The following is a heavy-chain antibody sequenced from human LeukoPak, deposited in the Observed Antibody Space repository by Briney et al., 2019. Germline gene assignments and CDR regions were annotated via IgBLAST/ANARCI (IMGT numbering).Heavy chain of an antibody. CDR3: ARHVRWLQLTLYFDI. D-gene: IGHD5-24*01. Sequence: PSETLSLTCTVSRGSISTTSYYWGWIRQSPGKGLEWIGSIYYSGSTSYNPSLNSRVTMSADTSKKQFSLRLSSVTAADTAVYYCARHVRWLQLTLYFDIWGRGTLVTDSS. V-gene: IGHV4-39*01. CDR1: RGSISTTSYY. CDR2: IYYSGST. J-gene: IGHJ2*01.